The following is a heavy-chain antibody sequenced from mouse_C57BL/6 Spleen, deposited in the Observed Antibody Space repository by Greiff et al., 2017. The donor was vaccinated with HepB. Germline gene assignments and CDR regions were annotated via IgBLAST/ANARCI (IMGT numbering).Heavy chain of an antibody. J-gene: IGHJ2*01. CDR2: IDPSDSYT. CDR3: ARSADYYGSRYFDD. D-gene: IGHD1-1*01. V-gene: IGHV1-50*01. CDR1: GYTFTSYW. Sequence: QVQLQQPGAELVKPGASVKLSCKASGYTFTSYWMQWVKQRPGQGLEWIGEIDPSDSYTNYNQKFKGKATLTVDTSSSTAYMQLSSLTSEDSAVYYCARSADYYGSRYFDDWGKGTTLTVSS.